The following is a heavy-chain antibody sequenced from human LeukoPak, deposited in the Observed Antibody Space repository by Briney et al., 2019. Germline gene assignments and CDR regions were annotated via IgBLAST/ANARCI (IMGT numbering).Heavy chain of an antibody. J-gene: IGHJ6*03. CDR3: ARVLRYSFGPYYYMDV. Sequence: SETLSLTCAVYGGSFSGNYWSWIRQPPGKGLEWIGEINHSGSTNYNPSLKSRVTISVDTSKNQFSLKLSSVTAADTAVYYCARVLRYSFGPYYYMDVWGKGTTVTVSS. CDR2: INHSGST. V-gene: IGHV4-34*01. D-gene: IGHD3-9*01. CDR1: GGSFSGNY.